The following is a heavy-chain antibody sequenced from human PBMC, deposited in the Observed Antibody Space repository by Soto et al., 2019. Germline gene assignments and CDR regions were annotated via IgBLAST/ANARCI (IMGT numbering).Heavy chain of an antibody. J-gene: IGHJ5*02. CDR2: INHSGSN. CDR1: GGSFSGYY. CDR3: ARGPIFSSSRPSGGSDP. Sequence: QVQLQQWGAGLLKTSETLSLTCAVYGGSFSGYYWSWIRQPPGKGLEWIGEINHSGSNNYNPSLKSRVTISVDTSKNQFSLKLSSVTAADTAVYYCARGPIFSSSRPSGGSDPWGQGTLVTVSS. D-gene: IGHD6-6*01. V-gene: IGHV4-34*01.